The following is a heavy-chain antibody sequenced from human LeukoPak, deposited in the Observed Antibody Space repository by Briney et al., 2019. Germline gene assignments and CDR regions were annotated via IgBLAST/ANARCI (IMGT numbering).Heavy chain of an antibody. CDR1: GGSISSYY. D-gene: IGHD3-22*01. CDR2: IYYSGST. Sequence: SETLSLTCTVSGGSISSYYWSWIRQPPGKGLEWIGYIYYSGSTNYNPSLKSRVTISVDTSKNQFSLKLSSVTAADTAVYYCARSEHLHYYDSSGLDYWGQGTLVTVSS. CDR3: ARSEHLHYYDSSGLDY. V-gene: IGHV4-59*08. J-gene: IGHJ4*02.